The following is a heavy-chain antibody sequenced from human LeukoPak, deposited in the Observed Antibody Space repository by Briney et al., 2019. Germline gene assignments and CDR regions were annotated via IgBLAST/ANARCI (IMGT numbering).Heavy chain of an antibody. CDR2: IGIRGGT. V-gene: IGHV3-13*01. Sequence: GGSLRLSCAASGFTFIDYDMHWVRQVIGRGLEWVSAIGIRGGTHYSGSVKGRFTISRENAESSLYLQMNSLRAEDTAVYYCARGGIQVSGIDEFDYWGQGTLVTVSS. J-gene: IGHJ4*02. CDR3: ARGGIQVSGIDEFDY. D-gene: IGHD6-19*01. CDR1: GFTFIDYD.